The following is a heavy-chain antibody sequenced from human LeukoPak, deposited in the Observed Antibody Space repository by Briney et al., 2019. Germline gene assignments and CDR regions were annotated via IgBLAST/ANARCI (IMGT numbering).Heavy chain of an antibody. V-gene: IGHV3-23*01. CDR2: ISGDSGSA. CDR3: VGEIGPRSFDY. J-gene: IGHJ4*02. CDR1: GFTFSSYA. Sequence: GGSLRLSCAVSGFTFSSYAMSWVRQAPGKGLEWVSGISGDSGSAYYADSVKGRFTISRDNSINALYLQMNSLRLDDTAVYYCVGEIGPRSFDYWGQGTLVTVSS. D-gene: IGHD3-16*01.